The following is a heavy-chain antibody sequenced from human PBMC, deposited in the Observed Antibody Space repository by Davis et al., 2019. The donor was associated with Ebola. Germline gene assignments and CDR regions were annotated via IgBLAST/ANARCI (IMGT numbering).Heavy chain of an antibody. CDR3: ARGPYSNYYYYYYGMDV. J-gene: IGHJ6*02. V-gene: IGHV1-18*04. CDR1: GYTFTGYY. CDR2: ISAYNGNT. D-gene: IGHD4-11*01. Sequence: ASVKVSCKASGYTFTGYYMHWVRQAPGQGLEWMGWISAYNGNTNYAQKLQGRVTMTTDTSTSKAYMELRSLRSDETAVYYCARGPYSNYYYYYYGMDVWGQGTTVTVSS.